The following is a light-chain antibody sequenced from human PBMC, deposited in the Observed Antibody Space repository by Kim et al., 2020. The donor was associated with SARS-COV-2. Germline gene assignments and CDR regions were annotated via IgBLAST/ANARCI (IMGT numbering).Light chain of an antibody. V-gene: IGKV3-20*01. J-gene: IGKJ1*01. Sequence: SPGERVTLSCRATQAIDMNFLAWYQQKPGQAPRLLSYGTITRATGIPDRFRGSGSGTDFTLTISRLEPEDFAVYYCQQYETSSWAVGQGTKVDIK. CDR3: QQYETSSWA. CDR2: GTI. CDR1: QAIDMNF.